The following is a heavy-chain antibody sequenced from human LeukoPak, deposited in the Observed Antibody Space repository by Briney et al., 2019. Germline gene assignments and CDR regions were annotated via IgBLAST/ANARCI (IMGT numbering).Heavy chain of an antibody. CDR2: IYHSGST. Sequence: SETLSLTCAVSGGSISSSNWWSWVRQPPGKGLEWIGEIYHSGSTNYNPSLKSRVTISVDKSKNQFSLKLSSVTAADTAVYYCARFSCSGGSCYPRGIDYWGQGTLVTASS. V-gene: IGHV4-4*02. J-gene: IGHJ4*02. CDR1: GGSISSSNW. CDR3: ARFSCSGGSCYPRGIDY. D-gene: IGHD2-15*01.